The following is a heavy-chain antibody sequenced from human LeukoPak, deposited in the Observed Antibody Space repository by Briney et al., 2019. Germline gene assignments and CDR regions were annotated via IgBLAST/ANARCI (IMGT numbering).Heavy chain of an antibody. J-gene: IGHJ4*02. CDR2: IYWNDDK. CDR1: GGSISSYYW. CDR3: ARCGIVGATAPDY. Sequence: TLSLTCTVSGGSISSYYWSWIRQPPGKALEWLALIYWNDDKRYSPSLKSRLTITKDTSKNQVVLTMTNMDPVDTATYYCARCGIVGATAPDYWGQGTLVTVSS. V-gene: IGHV2-5*01. D-gene: IGHD1-26*01.